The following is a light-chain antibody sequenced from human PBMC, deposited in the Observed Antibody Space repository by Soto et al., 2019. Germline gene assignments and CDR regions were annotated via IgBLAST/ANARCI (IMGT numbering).Light chain of an antibody. CDR2: KTS. Sequence: DIQVTHSPSTLSAYVGDRVIITCRASQNVNIWLAWYQQRPREAPKLLIYKTSSLESGVPSRFSGSGSGTEFTLTISSLEPDDFGTYFCLQYNSHPYTFGQGTKLEIK. J-gene: IGKJ2*01. V-gene: IGKV1-5*03. CDR1: QNVNIW. CDR3: LQYNSHPYT.